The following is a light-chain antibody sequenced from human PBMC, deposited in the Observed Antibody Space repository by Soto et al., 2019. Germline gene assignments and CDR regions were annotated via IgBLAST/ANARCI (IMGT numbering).Light chain of an antibody. J-gene: IGKJ1*01. V-gene: IGKV1-5*01. CDR3: QQYNSYSPRT. Sequence: DIPMCQSLSTLSASVEDRVTITCRASQSISSWLAWYQQKPGKAPKLLIYDASSLESGVPSRFSGSGSGTEFTLTISSLQPDDFATYYCQQYNSYSPRTFGQGTKV. CDR1: QSISSW. CDR2: DAS.